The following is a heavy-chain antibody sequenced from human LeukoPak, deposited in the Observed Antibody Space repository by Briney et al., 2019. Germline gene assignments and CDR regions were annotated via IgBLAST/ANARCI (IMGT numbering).Heavy chain of an antibody. CDR2: INHSGST. V-gene: IGHV4-39*07. CDR1: GGSISSSSYY. CDR3: ARSSGIAAAGTFDY. J-gene: IGHJ4*02. Sequence: NPSETLSLTCTVSGGSISSSSYYWGWIRQPPGKGLEWIGEINHSGSTNYNPPLKSRVTISVDTSKNQFSLKLSSVTAADTAVYYCARSSGIAAAGTFDYWGQGTLVTVSS. D-gene: IGHD6-13*01.